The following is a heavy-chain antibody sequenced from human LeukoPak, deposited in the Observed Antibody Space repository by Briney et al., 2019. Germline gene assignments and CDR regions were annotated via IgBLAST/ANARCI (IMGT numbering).Heavy chain of an antibody. CDR1: GGSISSSSYY. CDR2: IYYSGST. CDR3: AVYSRGVIEGSYFDY. Sequence: SETLSLTCTVSGGSISSSSYYWGWMRQPPGKGLEWIGSIYYSGSTYYNPSLKSRVTISVDTSKNQFSLKLSSVTAADTAVYYCAVYSRGVIEGSYFDYWGQGTLVTVSS. V-gene: IGHV4-39*01. J-gene: IGHJ4*02. D-gene: IGHD3-10*01.